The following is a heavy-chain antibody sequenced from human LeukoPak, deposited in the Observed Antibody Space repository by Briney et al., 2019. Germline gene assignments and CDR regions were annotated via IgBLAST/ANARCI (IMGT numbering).Heavy chain of an antibody. Sequence: PGGSLRLSCAASGFTFGNAWMSWVRQAPGKGLEWVGRIRSKTGGGTIDYAAPVKGRFTISRDDSKNTLYLQMNSLKTEDTAVYYCTTDVDYYDSSGYSSYFDYWGQGTLVTVSS. V-gene: IGHV3-15*01. J-gene: IGHJ4*02. CDR3: TTDVDYYDSSGYSSYFDY. D-gene: IGHD3-22*01. CDR2: IRSKTGGGTI. CDR1: GFTFGNAW.